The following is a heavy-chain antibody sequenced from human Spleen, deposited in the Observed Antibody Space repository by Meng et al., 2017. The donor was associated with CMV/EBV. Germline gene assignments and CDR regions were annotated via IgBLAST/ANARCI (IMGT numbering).Heavy chain of an antibody. J-gene: IGHJ3*02. CDR2: IKQDGSEK. Sequence: GESLKISCAASGFTFSSYWMSWVRQAPGKGLEWVANIKQDGSEKYYVDSVKGRFTISRDNAKNSLYLQMNSLRAEDTAVYYCASGGGFDVFDIWGQGTMVTVSS. V-gene: IGHV3-7*01. CDR3: ASGGGFDVFDI. D-gene: IGHD4-23*01. CDR1: GFTFSSYW.